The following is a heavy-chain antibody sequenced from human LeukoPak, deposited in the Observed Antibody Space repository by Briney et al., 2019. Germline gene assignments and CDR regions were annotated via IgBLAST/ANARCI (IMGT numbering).Heavy chain of an antibody. Sequence: PGGSLRLSCAASGFTFSSYEMNWVRQAPGKGLEWVSAISGSGGSTYYADSVKGRFTISRDNSKNTLYLQMNSLRAEDTAVYYCAKRKMVRGVIGWWDVWGKGTTVTVSS. CDR2: ISGSGGST. J-gene: IGHJ6*04. CDR1: GFTFSSYE. D-gene: IGHD3-10*01. V-gene: IGHV3-23*01. CDR3: AKRKMVRGVIGWWDV.